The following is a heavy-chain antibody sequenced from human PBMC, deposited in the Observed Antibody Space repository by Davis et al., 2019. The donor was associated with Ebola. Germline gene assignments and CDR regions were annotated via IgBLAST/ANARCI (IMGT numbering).Heavy chain of an antibody. V-gene: IGHV3-9*01. D-gene: IGHD6-19*01. CDR3: AKVGGKHSTGYDFDY. Sequence: GGSLRLSCAASGFTFEDYGMHWVRQAPGKGLEWVAGISWYIPTKAYANSVKGRFTISRDNAKNSLYLEMDSLRDDDTALYYCAKVGGKHSTGYDFDYWGEGTMVVVSS. J-gene: IGHJ4*02. CDR2: ISWYIPTK. CDR1: GFTFEDYG.